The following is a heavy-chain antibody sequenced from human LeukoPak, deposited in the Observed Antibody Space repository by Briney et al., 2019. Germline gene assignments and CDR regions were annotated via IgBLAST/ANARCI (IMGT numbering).Heavy chain of an antibody. CDR2: ISGSGGTT. J-gene: IGHJ6*03. CDR1: GLIFSNFA. D-gene: IGHD4-23*01. CDR3: AKGAVESLNYYFYMEV. Sequence: GGSLRLSCAASGLIFSNFAMGWVRQAPGKGPQWVSSISGSGGTTYIADSVKGRFTISRDNSKNTLFLEMSGLRVEDTALYYCAKGAVESLNYYFYMEVWGTGTTVTVSS. V-gene: IGHV3-23*01.